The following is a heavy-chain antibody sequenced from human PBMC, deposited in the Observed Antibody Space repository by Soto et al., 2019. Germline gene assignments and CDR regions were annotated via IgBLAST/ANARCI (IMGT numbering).Heavy chain of an antibody. CDR1: GFTFSSYA. CDR2: ISGSGGTS. Sequence: GGSLRLSCAASGFTFSSYAMNWVRQAPGKGLEWVSCISGSGGTSFYADSVKGRFTISRDNSKNTLFLQMNSLRAEDTALYYCAKDPRRFRDGYNADLDYWGHGTMVTVSS. J-gene: IGHJ4*01. D-gene: IGHD5-12*01. CDR3: AKDPRRFRDGYNADLDY. V-gene: IGHV3-23*01.